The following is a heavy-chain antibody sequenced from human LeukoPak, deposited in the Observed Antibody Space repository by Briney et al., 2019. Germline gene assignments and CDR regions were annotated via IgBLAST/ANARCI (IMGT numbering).Heavy chain of an antibody. Sequence: AGGSLRLSCAASGFTFTNAWMNWVRQAPGKGLEWVGRIKSKTEGGTTDYAAPVKGRFTISRDDSKNTLYLQMISLKTEDTAVYYCGKDLNWAFDHWGQGTLVTVSS. CDR2: IKSKTEGGTT. CDR3: GKDLNWAFDH. J-gene: IGHJ4*02. CDR1: GFTFTNAW. D-gene: IGHD7-27*01. V-gene: IGHV3-15*07.